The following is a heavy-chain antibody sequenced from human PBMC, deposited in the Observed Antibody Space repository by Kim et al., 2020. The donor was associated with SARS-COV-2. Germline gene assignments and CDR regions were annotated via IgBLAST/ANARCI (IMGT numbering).Heavy chain of an antibody. CDR1: GGSFSGYY. V-gene: IGHV4-34*01. CDR2: INHSGST. CDR3: ARLDSAAGYFDY. Sequence: SETLSLTCAVYGGSFSGYYWSWIRQPPGKGLEWIGEINHSGSTNYNPSLKSRVTISVDTSKNQFSLKLSSVTAADTAVYYCARLDSAAGYFDYWGQGTLV. J-gene: IGHJ4*02. D-gene: IGHD6-13*01.